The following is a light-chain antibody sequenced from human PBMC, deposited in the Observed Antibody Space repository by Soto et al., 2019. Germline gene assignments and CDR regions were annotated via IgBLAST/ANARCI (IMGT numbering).Light chain of an antibody. CDR3: QQYDKWPLT. J-gene: IGKJ4*01. CDR1: QSVGNT. Sequence: EIVLTQSPATLSVSPGERATLSCRASQSVGNTLAWYQQQPGQTPRLLIYGASTTATGIPARFSGSGSGTEFTLTIDSLQSEDFAVYYCQQYDKWPLTFGGGTKVDIK. V-gene: IGKV3-15*01. CDR2: GAS.